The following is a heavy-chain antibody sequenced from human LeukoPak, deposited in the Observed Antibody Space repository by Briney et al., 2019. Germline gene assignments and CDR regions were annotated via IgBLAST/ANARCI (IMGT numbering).Heavy chain of an antibody. V-gene: IGHV3-23*01. J-gene: IGHJ5*02. D-gene: IGHD6-13*01. CDR2: ISGSDGNT. Sequence: GGSLRLSCAASGFTFNYYAMSWVRQGPGKGLEWVSSISGSDGNTHYADSVKGRFAISRDNSKNTLPLQMNSLRAEDTGVYYCARGVGIAAAGNWFDPWGQGTLVTVSS. CDR3: ARGVGIAAAGNWFDP. CDR1: GFTFNYYA.